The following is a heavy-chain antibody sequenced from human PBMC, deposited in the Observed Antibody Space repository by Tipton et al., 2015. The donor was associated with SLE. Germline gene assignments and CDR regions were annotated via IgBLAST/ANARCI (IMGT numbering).Heavy chain of an antibody. D-gene: IGHD3-10*01. J-gene: IGHJ4*02. V-gene: IGHV3-7*01. Sequence: QLVQSGGGLVQPGGSLRLSCEASGFTFSSYWMSWVRQAPGKGLEWVANIKEDGIEKYSVDSVKGRFTISRDNAKNSLYLQMDSLSAEDTAVYYCARDGYYGSGIDYWGQGTLVTVSS. CDR2: IKEDGIEK. CDR3: ARDGYYGSGIDY. CDR1: GFTFSSYW.